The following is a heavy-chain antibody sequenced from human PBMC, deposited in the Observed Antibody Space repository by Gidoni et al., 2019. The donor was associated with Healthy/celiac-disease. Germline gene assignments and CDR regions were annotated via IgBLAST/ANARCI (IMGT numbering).Heavy chain of an antibody. D-gene: IGHD1-26*01. CDR3: AKDGKVGATVYYYYYGMDV. V-gene: IGHV3-9*01. CDR2: ISWNSGSI. Sequence: EVQLVESGGGLVQPGRSLRLSCPAYGFTFDDYAMPWVRQAPGKGLEWVSGISWNSGSIGYADSVKGRFTISRDNAKNSLYLQMNSLRAEDTALYYCAKDGKVGATVYYYYYGMDVWGQGTTVTVSS. CDR1: GFTFDDYA. J-gene: IGHJ6*02.